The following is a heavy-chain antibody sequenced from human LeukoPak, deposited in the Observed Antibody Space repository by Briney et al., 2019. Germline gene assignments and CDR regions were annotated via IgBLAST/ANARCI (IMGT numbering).Heavy chain of an antibody. Sequence: PSETLSLTCTVSGGSISSYYWNWIRQPPGKGLEWIGYIYYSGNTNYNPSLKSPVTISVDTSKNQFSLKLSSVTAADTAVYYCARRARGNRAYYFDYWGQGTLVTVSS. CDR2: IYYSGNT. V-gene: IGHV4-59*01. J-gene: IGHJ4*02. CDR3: ARRARGNRAYYFDY. CDR1: GGSISSYY. D-gene: IGHD1-14*01.